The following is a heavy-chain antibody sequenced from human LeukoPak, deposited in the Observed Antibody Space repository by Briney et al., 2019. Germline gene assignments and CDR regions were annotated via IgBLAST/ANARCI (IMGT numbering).Heavy chain of an antibody. CDR3: ESRYSSGWYDAFDI. D-gene: IGHD6-19*01. V-gene: IGHV1-18*01. J-gene: IGHJ3*02. CDR1: GYTFTSYG. Sequence: ASVKVSCKASGYTFTSYGISWVRQAPGQGLEWMGWISAYNGNTNYAQKLHGRVTMTTDTSTSTAYMELRSLRPDDTAVYYCESRYSSGWYDAFDIWGQGTMVTVSS. CDR2: ISAYNGNT.